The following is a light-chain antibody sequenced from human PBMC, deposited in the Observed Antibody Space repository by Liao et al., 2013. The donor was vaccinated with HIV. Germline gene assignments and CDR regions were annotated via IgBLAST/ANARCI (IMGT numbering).Light chain of an antibody. J-gene: IGLJ3*02. CDR2: YDS. CDR1: NIGSKK. V-gene: IGLV3-21*04. Sequence: SYVLTQPPLSVSGPTKGRPGLPGGENNIGSKKVHWYQQRPGQAPVLVIYYDSYRPSGIPERFTGSNSGNTATLTITRVEAGDEADYYCQVWDTSSDHWVFGGGTKLTVL. CDR3: QVWDTSSDHWV.